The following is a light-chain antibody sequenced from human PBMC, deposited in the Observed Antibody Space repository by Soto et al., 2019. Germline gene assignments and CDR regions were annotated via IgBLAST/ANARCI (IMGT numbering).Light chain of an antibody. CDR1: QRVGIN. J-gene: IGKJ5*01. V-gene: IGKV3-15*01. CDR3: QTVDKWPL. CDR2: GAS. Sequence: EIVVAPSPDTLSLFEGEISSLSSRASQRVGINLAWYQQKPGQAPRILIYGASTRATGVPARFSGSGSGTEFTLTISRLQSEDFAVYFCQTVDKWPLFGQGTRLEIK.